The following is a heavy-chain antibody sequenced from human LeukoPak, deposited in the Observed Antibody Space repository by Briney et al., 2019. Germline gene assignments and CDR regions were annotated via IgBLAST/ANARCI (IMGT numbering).Heavy chain of an antibody. J-gene: IGHJ4*02. CDR1: ASTFSDSY. Sequence: VKPGASLRLSCAPSASTFSDSYMSSVRPAPGNGLEWVSAIRGRGGSAYYADAVKGRFTISRDSAKNTLSLQMNSLRAEDAAVYYCAKPGSDAKRSRGPPDSWGQGTLVTVSS. CDR3: AKPGSDAKRSRGPPDS. V-gene: IGHV3-23*01. CDR2: IRGRGGSA. D-gene: IGHD3-10*01.